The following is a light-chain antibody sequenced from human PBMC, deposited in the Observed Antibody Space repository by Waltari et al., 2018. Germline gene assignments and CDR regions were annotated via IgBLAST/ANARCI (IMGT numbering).Light chain of an antibody. CDR1: QSVSSY. V-gene: IGKV3-11*01. Sequence: ELVFTPSPATLSLSPGERATLPCRASQSVSSYLAWYQQKPGQAPRLLIYDASNRATGIPARFSGSGSGTDFTLTISSLEPEDFAVYYCQQRSNWPLTFGGGTKVEIK. CDR2: DAS. J-gene: IGKJ4*01. CDR3: QQRSNWPLT.